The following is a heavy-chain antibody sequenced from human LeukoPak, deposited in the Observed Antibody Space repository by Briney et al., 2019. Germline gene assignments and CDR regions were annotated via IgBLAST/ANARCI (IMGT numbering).Heavy chain of an antibody. Sequence: SETLSLTCTVSGGSISSGGYYWSWIRQHPGKGLEWIGYIYYSGSTYYNPSLKSRVTISVDTSKNQFSLKLSSVTAADTAVYYCASRTNTYYDYVWGRTYYYYYGMDDWGQGTTVTVSS. CDR2: IYYSGST. V-gene: IGHV4-31*03. CDR1: GGSISSGGYY. J-gene: IGHJ6*02. D-gene: IGHD3-16*01. CDR3: ASRTNTYYDYVWGRTYYYYYGMDD.